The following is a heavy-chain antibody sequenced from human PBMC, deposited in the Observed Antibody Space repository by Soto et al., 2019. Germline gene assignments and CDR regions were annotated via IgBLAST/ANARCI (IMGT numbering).Heavy chain of an antibody. CDR3: AKDRGPCSGNKCSSLYYYYGMDV. CDR2: VSWNSEIV. V-gene: IGHV3-9*01. Sequence: EVQLVESGGSLVQPGRSLRLSCEASGFKFGDYAMHWVRQAPGKGLEWVSGVSWNSEIVGYADSVKGRFTISRDNAKNSLYLEMNSLRTEDTALYYCAKDRGPCSGNKCSSLYYYYGMDVWGQGTTVTVSS. D-gene: IGHD2-15*01. CDR1: GFKFGDYA. J-gene: IGHJ6*02.